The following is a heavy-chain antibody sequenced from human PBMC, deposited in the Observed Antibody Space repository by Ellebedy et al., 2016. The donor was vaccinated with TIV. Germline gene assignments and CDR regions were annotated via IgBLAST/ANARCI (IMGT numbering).Heavy chain of an antibody. CDR3: ARDGVEDYFDY. J-gene: IGHJ4*02. D-gene: IGHD3-10*01. CDR2: VDHTGST. V-gene: IGHV4-59*01. Sequence: MPGGSLRLSCSVSGVSISDYYWSRIRQPPGQGLEWIGYVDHTGSTNYNPSLRSRVTLAVDTPKNEFSLKLHSVTTADTAIYYCARDGVEDYFDYWGQGLLVTVSS. CDR1: GVSISDYY.